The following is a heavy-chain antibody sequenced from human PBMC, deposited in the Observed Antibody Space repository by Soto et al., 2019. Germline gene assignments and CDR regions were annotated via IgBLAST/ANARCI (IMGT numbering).Heavy chain of an antibody. CDR3: ARGRYNVMDV. CDR2: IGGGGSST. V-gene: IGHV3-23*01. J-gene: IGHJ6*02. D-gene: IGHD5-18*01. Sequence: GGSLRLSCAASGFTFSSYAMSWVRQAPGKGLEWVSAIGGGGSSTYYADSVKGRFTISRDNAKNMLYLQMNSLTTEDTAVYYCARGRYNVMDVWGQGTTVTVSS. CDR1: GFTFSSYA.